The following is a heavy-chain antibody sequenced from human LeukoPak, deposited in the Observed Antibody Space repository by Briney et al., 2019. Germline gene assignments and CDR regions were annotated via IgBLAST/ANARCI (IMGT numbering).Heavy chain of an antibody. CDR2: INSDGSST. CDR1: GFTFSSYW. CDR3: ARAYCGGDCYSDY. J-gene: IGHJ4*02. Sequence: GGSLRLSCVASGFTFSSYWMHWVRQAPGKGLVWVSRINSDGSSTSYADSVKGRFTISRDNVKNTLYLQMNSLRAEDTAVYYCARAYCGGDCYSDYWGQGTLVTVSS. V-gene: IGHV3-74*01. D-gene: IGHD2-21*02.